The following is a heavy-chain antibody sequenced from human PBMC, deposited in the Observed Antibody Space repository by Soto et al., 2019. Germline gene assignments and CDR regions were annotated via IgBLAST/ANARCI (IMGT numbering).Heavy chain of an antibody. CDR1: GFTFDDYT. Sequence: EVQLVESGGGQVQPGRSLRLSCTASGFTFDDYTMYWVLQAPGKGPEWFSGITWDSRKIDDVDSVKGRFSISRDKARHHVYLQMDSLTTEDTAIYYCAKSRDDFAYTAYRPIDYWGQGTQVTVSS. D-gene: IGHD2-2*02. CDR2: ITWDSRKI. J-gene: IGHJ4*02. V-gene: IGHV3-9*01. CDR3: AKSRDDFAYTAYRPIDY.